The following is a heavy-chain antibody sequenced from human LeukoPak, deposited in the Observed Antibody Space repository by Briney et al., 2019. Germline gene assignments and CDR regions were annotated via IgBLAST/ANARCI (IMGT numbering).Heavy chain of an antibody. CDR2: IHYSGST. V-gene: IGHV4-61*01. CDR3: ARRFSGYSSSWHWFDP. Sequence: SETLSLTCTVSGGSVSSGSYYWSWIRQPPGKGLELIGYIHYSGSTYYNPSLKSRVTISVDTSKNQFSLKLNSVIAADTAVYYCARRFSGYSSSWHWFDPWGQGTLVTVSS. CDR1: GGSVSSGSYY. J-gene: IGHJ5*02. D-gene: IGHD6-13*01.